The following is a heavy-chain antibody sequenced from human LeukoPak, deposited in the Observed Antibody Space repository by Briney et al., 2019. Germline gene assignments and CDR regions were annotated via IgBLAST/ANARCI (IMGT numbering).Heavy chain of an antibody. V-gene: IGHV1-69*01. Sequence: SVKVSCKASGGTFSSYAISWVRQAPGQGLEWMGGIIPIFGTANYAQKFQGRVTITADESTSTAYMELSSLRSEDTAVYYCARDPDSSGWIDYWGQGTLVTVSS. CDR2: IIPIFGTA. CDR3: ARDPDSSGWIDY. CDR1: GGTFSSYA. D-gene: IGHD6-19*01. J-gene: IGHJ4*02.